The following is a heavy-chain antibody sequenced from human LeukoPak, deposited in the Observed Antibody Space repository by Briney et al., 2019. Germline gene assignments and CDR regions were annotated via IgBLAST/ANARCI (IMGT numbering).Heavy chain of an antibody. D-gene: IGHD4-17*01. CDR2: IYTSGST. J-gene: IGHJ4*02. CDR3: ARNTVTTSYYFDY. CDR1: GASISSYY. V-gene: IGHV4-4*09. Sequence: SETLSLTCNVSGASISSYYWSWIRQPPGKGLEWIGYIYTSGSTNYNPSLKSRVTISLDMSKNQFSLKLSSVTAADTAVYYCARNTVTTSYYFDYWGQGTLVTVSS.